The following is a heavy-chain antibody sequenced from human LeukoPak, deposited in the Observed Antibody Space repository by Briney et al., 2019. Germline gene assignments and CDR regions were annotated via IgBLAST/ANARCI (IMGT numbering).Heavy chain of an antibody. CDR3: ARGPRGYSYAWGY. CDR2: ISSSSSYI. CDR1: GFTFSSYN. Sequence: GGSLRLSCAASGFTFSSYNMNWVRQAPGKGLEWVSSISSSSSYIYYADSVKGRFTISRDNAKNSLYLQMNSLRAEDTAVYYCARGPRGYSYAWGYWGQGTLVTVSS. J-gene: IGHJ4*02. V-gene: IGHV3-21*04. D-gene: IGHD5-18*01.